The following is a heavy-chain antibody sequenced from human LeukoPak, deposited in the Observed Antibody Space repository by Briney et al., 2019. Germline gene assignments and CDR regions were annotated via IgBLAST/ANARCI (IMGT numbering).Heavy chain of an antibody. D-gene: IGHD3-10*01. CDR1: GFTFSSYW. V-gene: IGHV3-7*01. Sequence: PGGSLRLSCVASGFTFSSYWMTWVRQAPGKGLEWVANIKLDVSETYYVDSVRGRFTISRDNTKNSLYLQMDSLRAEDTAVYYCARKGNAFDFWGQGTMVTVSS. CDR2: IKLDVSET. CDR3: ARKGNAFDF. J-gene: IGHJ3*01.